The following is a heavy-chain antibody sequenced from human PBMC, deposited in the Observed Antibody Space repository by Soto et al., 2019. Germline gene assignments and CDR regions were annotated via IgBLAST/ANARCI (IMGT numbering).Heavy chain of an antibody. D-gene: IGHD3-10*01. V-gene: IGHV3-11*05. CDR1: GFTFSDYY. CDR3: ARYGWFGELWEGAYFDY. J-gene: IGHJ4*02. Sequence: QVQLVESGGGLVKPGGSLRLSCAASGFTFSDYYMSWIRQAPGKGLEWVSYISSSSSYTNYADSVKGRFTISRDNAKNSLYLQMNSLRAEDTAVYYCARYGWFGELWEGAYFDYWGQGTLVTVSS. CDR2: ISSSSSYT.